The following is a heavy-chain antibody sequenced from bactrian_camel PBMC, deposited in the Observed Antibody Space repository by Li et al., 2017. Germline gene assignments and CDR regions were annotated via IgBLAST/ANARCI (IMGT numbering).Heavy chain of an antibody. CDR3: AADFYNLQLARSYTY. Sequence: HVQLVESGGGSVQAGGSLRLPCEISLYIYSSYCMGWFRQTPGKERAAVAAHYTGTATTYVADSVMGRFTIDKDNVENTLYLQMDNLKPEDTAMYYCAADFYNLQLARSYTYWGQGTQVTVS. J-gene: IGHJ4*01. CDR2: HYTGTATT. D-gene: IGHD7*01. CDR1: LYIYSSYC. V-gene: IGHV3S1*01.